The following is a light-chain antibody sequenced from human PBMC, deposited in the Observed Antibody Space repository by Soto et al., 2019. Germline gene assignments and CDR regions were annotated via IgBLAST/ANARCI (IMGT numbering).Light chain of an antibody. CDR3: QQYYATPT. V-gene: IGKV4-1*01. Sequence: DIVMTQSPDSLAVSLGERATINCKSSQIVLYSSSNKNYLAWYQQKPGQPPKLLIYWASTRESGVPDRFGGSGSGTDFTLTINNLQAEDVAVYYCQQYYATPTFGQGTKVEIK. J-gene: IGKJ1*01. CDR2: WAS. CDR1: QIVLYSSSNKNY.